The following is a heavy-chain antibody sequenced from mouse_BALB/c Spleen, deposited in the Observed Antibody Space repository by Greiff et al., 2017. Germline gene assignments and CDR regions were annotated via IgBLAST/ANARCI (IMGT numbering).Heavy chain of an antibody. CDR1: GISITTGNYR. J-gene: IGHJ3*01. CDR3: ARDEGYYGPGFAY. V-gene: IGHV3-5*02. CDR2: IYYSGTI. D-gene: IGHD2-3*01. Sequence: EVKLVESGPGLVKPSQTVSLTCTVTGISITTGNYRWSWIRQFPGNKLEWIGYIYYSGTITYNPSLTSRTTITRDTSKNQFFLEMNSLTAEDTATYYCARDEGYYGPGFAYWGQGTLVTVSA.